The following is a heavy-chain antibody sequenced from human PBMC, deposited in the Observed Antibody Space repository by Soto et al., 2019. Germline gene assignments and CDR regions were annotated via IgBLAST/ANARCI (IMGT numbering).Heavy chain of an antibody. D-gene: IGHD3-10*01. Sequence: QVQLVESGGGVVQPGRSLRLSCAASGFTFSSYAMHWVRQAPGKGLEWVAIIWFDGNIKYYADSVKGRFSISRDNSKNTLYLQMNSLRVEDTAVYYCARDRLAVRGNFDYWGQGTLVTVSS. V-gene: IGHV3-33*01. CDR3: ARDRLAVRGNFDY. J-gene: IGHJ4*02. CDR2: IWFDGNIK. CDR1: GFTFSSYA.